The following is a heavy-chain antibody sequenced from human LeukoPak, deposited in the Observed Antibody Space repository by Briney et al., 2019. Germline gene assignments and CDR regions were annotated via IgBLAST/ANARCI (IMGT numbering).Heavy chain of an antibody. D-gene: IGHD3-22*01. Sequence: QTGGSLRLSCAASGFTFSSFAMSWVRQAPGKGLEWVAFIRYDGSNKYYADSVKGRFTISRDNSKNTLYLQMNSLRAEDTAVYYCAKSYYYDSSGYPIYYYYMDVWGKGTTVTISS. J-gene: IGHJ6*03. CDR3: AKSYYYDSSGYPIYYYYMDV. CDR1: GFTFSSFA. CDR2: IRYDGSNK. V-gene: IGHV3-30*02.